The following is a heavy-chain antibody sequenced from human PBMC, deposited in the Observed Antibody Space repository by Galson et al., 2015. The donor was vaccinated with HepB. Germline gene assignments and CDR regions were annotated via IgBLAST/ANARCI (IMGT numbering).Heavy chain of an antibody. Sequence: TLSLTCVVSGGSISSDGYSWNWIRQPPGKGLEWIGYISHSGNAYYNPSLRSRVTLSVDRSQSQFSLKLSSVTAADTAVYYCARAHGWQTWNFDLWGRGTLVTVSS. D-gene: IGHD3-10*01. V-gene: IGHV4-30-2*01. J-gene: IGHJ2*01. CDR3: ARAHGWQTWNFDL. CDR2: ISHSGNA. CDR1: GGSISSDGYS.